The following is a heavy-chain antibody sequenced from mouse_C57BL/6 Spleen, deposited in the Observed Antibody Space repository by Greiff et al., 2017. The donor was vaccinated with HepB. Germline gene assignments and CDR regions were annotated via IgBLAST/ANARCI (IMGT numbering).Heavy chain of an antibody. CDR1: GYTFTSYW. CDR3: ASKVYYYGSSYWYFDV. Sequence: QVQLQQPGAELVMPGASVKLSCKASGYTFTSYWMHWVKLRPGQGLEWIGEIDPSDSYTNYNQKFKGKSTLTVDKSSSTAYMQLSSLTSEDSAVYYCASKVYYYGSSYWYFDVWGTGTTVTVSS. D-gene: IGHD1-1*01. V-gene: IGHV1-69*01. J-gene: IGHJ1*03. CDR2: IDPSDSYT.